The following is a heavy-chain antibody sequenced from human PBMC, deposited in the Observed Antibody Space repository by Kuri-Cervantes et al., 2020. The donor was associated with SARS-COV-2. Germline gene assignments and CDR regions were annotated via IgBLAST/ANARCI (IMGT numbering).Heavy chain of an antibody. Sequence: GESLKISCAASGFTFSSYAMSWVRQAPGKGLEWVSGISAITSSTYYADSVKGRFTISRDNSKNTMYLQMNSLRAKDTAVYYCAIPRNDYYDSSGPFLSWGQGTLVTVSS. CDR2: ISAITSST. CDR3: AIPRNDYYDSSGPFLS. J-gene: IGHJ5*02. CDR1: GFTFSSYA. V-gene: IGHV3-23*01. D-gene: IGHD3-22*01.